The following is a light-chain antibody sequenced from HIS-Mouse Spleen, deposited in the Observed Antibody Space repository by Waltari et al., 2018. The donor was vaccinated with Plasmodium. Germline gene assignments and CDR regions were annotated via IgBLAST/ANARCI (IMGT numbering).Light chain of an antibody. CDR2: KDS. J-gene: IGLJ2*01. CDR1: ALPKQY. V-gene: IGLV3-25*03. Sequence: SYELTQPPSVSVSPGQTARITCSGDALPKQYAYWYQQKPGQAPVLVIYKDSERPSGIPERFSGSSSGTTVTLTISGVQAEDEAEYYCQSADSSGTYQVFGGGTKLTVL. CDR3: QSADSSGTYQV.